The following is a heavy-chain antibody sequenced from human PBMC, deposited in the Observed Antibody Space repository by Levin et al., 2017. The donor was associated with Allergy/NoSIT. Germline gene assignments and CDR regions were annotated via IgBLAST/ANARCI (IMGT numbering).Heavy chain of an antibody. J-gene: IGHJ5*02. CDR3: TRDFDQP. Sequence: LSLTCAASGFNFYNSYMSWIRQAPGKGLEWISHISKRGDAVYYADSVKGRFTISRDDAKRSLFLQMNSLRAEDTAVYYCTRDFDQPWGQGTLVTVSS. CDR1: GFNFYNSY. CDR2: ISKRGDAV. V-gene: IGHV3-11*01.